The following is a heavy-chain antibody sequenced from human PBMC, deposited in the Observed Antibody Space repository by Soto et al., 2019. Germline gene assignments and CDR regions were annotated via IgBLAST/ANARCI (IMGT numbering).Heavy chain of an antibody. CDR1: GDSVSSNTAS. CDR3: AKGDNLGPKTGYAFDP. CDR2: TYFRSKWYN. D-gene: IGHD5-12*01. V-gene: IGHV6-1*01. J-gene: IGHJ5*02. Sequence: AQTLSLTCAISGDSVSSNTASWNWIRQSPSRGLEWLGRTYFRSKWYNDYAVSVKSRIIINPDTSNNQFSLQLNSVTPEDTAVYFCAKGDNLGPKTGYAFDPWGQGIMVTVSS.